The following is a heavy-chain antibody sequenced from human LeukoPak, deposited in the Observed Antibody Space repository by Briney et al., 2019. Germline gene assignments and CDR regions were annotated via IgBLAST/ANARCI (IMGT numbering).Heavy chain of an antibody. V-gene: IGHV4-59*01. Sequence: SETLSLTCTVSGASISSYYWSWIRQPPGKGLEWIGYIYYSGSTNYNPSLKSRVTISVDTSKNQFSLKLSSVTAADTAVYYCAREREPNAFDIWGQGTVVTASS. D-gene: IGHD1-26*01. CDR2: IYYSGST. J-gene: IGHJ3*02. CDR3: AREREPNAFDI. CDR1: GASISSYY.